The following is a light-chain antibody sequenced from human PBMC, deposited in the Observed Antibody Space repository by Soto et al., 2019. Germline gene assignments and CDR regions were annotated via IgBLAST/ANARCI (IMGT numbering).Light chain of an antibody. CDR2: GAA. CDR1: QSVSSSF. CDR3: QQYGTSPPFT. Sequence: EIVLTQSPGTLSLSPGERATLSCRASQSVSSSFLAWYQQKPGQAPRLLMYGAASRAAGIPDRFSGSGSETAFTLTISRLEAEDFAVYYCQQYGTSPPFTFGPGTKVDIK. J-gene: IGKJ3*01. V-gene: IGKV3-20*01.